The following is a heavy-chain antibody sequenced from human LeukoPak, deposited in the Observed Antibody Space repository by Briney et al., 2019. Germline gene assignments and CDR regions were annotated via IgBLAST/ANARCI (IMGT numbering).Heavy chain of an antibody. CDR1: GGSFSGYY. Sequence: SETLSLTCAVYGGSFSGYYWNWIRQPPGEGLEWIGQINHTGSTNYNPSLKSRVTISVDTSKNQFSLKLSSVTAADTAVYYCARVRYYYDSSGYYVKRYYFDYWGQGTLVTVSS. J-gene: IGHJ4*02. CDR2: INHTGST. D-gene: IGHD3-22*01. V-gene: IGHV4-34*01. CDR3: ARVRYYYDSSGYYVKRYYFDY.